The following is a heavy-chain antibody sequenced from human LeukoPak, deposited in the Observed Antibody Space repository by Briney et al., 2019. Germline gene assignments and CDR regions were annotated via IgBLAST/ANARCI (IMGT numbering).Heavy chain of an antibody. CDR2: IYPGDSDT. V-gene: IGHV5-51*01. CDR1: GYSFPSYW. CDR3: ARSLYCSSTSCQDYYYYGMDV. J-gene: IGHJ6*02. D-gene: IGHD2-2*01. Sequence: GESLKISCKGSGYSFPSYWIGWVRQMPGKGLEWMGIIYPGDSDTRYSPSFQGQVTISADKSISTAYLQWSSLKASDTAMYYCARSLYCSSTSCQDYYYYGMDVWGQGTTVTVSS.